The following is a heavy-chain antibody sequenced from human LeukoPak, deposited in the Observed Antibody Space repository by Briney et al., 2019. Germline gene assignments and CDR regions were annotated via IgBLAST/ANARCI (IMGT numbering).Heavy chain of an antibody. CDR2: ISYDGSNV. V-gene: IGHV3-30*03. D-gene: IGHD3-10*01. J-gene: IGHJ6*02. CDR1: GFSLSSYG. CDR3: ASVAHSHFVSGKYYYDKDV. Sequence: PGGSLRLSCVASGFSLSSYGMHWVRQAPGKGLEWVAVISYDGSNVHYADSVKGRFTISRGDSENTVSLQMVNLRVEDTAVYYCASVAHSHFVSGKYYYDKDVWGQGTTVTVSS.